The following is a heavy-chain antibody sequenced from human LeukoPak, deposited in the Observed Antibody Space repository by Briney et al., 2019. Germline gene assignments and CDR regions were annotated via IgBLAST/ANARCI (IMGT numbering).Heavy chain of an antibody. CDR2: IYYSGST. D-gene: IGHD4-23*01. CDR1: GGSISSYY. J-gene: IGHJ6*03. Sequence: SETLSLTCTVSGGSISSYYWSWIRQPPGKGLEWIGYIYYSGSTNYNPSLKSRVTISVDTSKNQFSLKLSSVTAADTAVYYCARRNYGGKDYYYYYMDVWGKGTTVTISS. CDR3: ARRNYGGKDYYYYYMDV. V-gene: IGHV4-59*01.